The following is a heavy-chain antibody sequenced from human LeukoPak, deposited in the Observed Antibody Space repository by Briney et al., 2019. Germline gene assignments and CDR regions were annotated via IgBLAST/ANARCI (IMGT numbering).Heavy chain of an antibody. D-gene: IGHD2-21*01. CDR1: GYSFTDYY. Sequence: ASVKVSCKTSGYSFTDYYMHWVRQAPGQGLEWMGWINPNSGGTSSAQKFQGRVTMTRDTSITTVYMEVSWLTSDDTAIYYCARADRLDGGPYLIGPWGQGTLVIVSS. CDR2: INPNSGGT. CDR3: ARADRLDGGPYLIGP. V-gene: IGHV1-2*02. J-gene: IGHJ5*02.